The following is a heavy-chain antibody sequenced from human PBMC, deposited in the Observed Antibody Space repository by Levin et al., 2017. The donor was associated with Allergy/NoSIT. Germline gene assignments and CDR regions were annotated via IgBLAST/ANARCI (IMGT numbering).Heavy chain of an antibody. D-gene: IGHD1-26*01. V-gene: IGHV3-7*01. J-gene: IGHJ4*02. Sequence: GESLKISCAASGFTFTGNWMAWVRQAPGKGLEWVANIHQDGSDKYYVDSVKGRFTISRDNAKNSLFLQMNSLRAEDTAVYYCARYGGSYLDYWGQGTLVTVSS. CDR3: ARYGGSYLDY. CDR1: GFTFTGNW. CDR2: IHQDGSDK.